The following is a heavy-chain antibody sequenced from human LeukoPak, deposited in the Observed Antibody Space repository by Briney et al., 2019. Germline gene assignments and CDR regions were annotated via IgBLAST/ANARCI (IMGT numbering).Heavy chain of an antibody. CDR2: ISSNGGST. Sequence: GGALRLSCLVSWFTFSNYSMHLVRPAPGEGLGYVSAISSNGGSTYYADSVKGRFTISRDNSKNTLYLQMNSLRAEDTAVYYCAKDSAYLAFDIWGQGTMVTVSS. D-gene: IGHD2-21*01. CDR3: AKDSAYLAFDI. CDR1: WFTFSNYS. J-gene: IGHJ3*02. V-gene: IGHV3-64*04.